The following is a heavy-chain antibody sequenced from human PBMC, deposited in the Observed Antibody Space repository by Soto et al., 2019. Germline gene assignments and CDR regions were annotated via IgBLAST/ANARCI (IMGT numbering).Heavy chain of an antibody. CDR1: GGSISSYY. CDR2: IYTSGST. CDR3: ARDTRGSYGGNSYYYYYCMDV. J-gene: IGHJ6*02. D-gene: IGHD4-17*01. V-gene: IGHV4-4*07. Sequence: PSETLSLTCTVSGGSISSYYWSWIRQPAGKGLEWIGRIYTSGSTNYNPSLKSRVTMSVDTSKNQFSLKLSSVTAADTAVYYCARDTRGSYGGNSYYYYYCMDVWVQGTTVTVSS.